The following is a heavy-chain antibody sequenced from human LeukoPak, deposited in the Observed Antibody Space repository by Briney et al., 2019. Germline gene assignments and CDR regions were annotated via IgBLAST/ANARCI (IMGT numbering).Heavy chain of an antibody. Sequence: GGSLRLSCAASGFTFSSYWMSWVRQAPGKGLEWVANIKRDGSEKYYVDDVKGRFTISRDDAKHSLYLQMNSLRAEDTAVYYCARARSGYSYGAYFDYWGQGTLVTVSS. V-gene: IGHV3-7*01. D-gene: IGHD5-18*01. J-gene: IGHJ4*02. CDR1: GFTFSSYW. CDR2: IKRDGSEK. CDR3: ARARSGYSYGAYFDY.